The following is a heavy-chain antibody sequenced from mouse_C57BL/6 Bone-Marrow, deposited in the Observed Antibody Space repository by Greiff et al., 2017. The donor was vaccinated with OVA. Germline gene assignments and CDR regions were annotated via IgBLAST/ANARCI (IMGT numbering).Heavy chain of an antibody. CDR3: VAGYTWFAY. CDR1: GFSFNTYA. Sequence: EVKLMESGGGLVQPKGSLKLSCAASGFSFNTYAMNWVRQAPGKGLEWVARIRSKSNNYATYYADSVKDRFTISRDDSESMLYLQMNNLKTEDTAMYYCVAGYTWFAYWGQGTLVTVSA. D-gene: IGHD2-2*01. V-gene: IGHV10-1*01. J-gene: IGHJ3*01. CDR2: IRSKSNNYAT.